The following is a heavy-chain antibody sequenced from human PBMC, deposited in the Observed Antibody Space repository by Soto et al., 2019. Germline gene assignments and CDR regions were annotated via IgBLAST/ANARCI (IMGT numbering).Heavy chain of an antibody. CDR2: ISPGSRYP. J-gene: IGHJ5*02. CDR3: VRGGGGGLFDP. Sequence: PGGSLRLSCAGSGFTFGDSYMSWIRQAPGKGLEWLSYISPGSRYPAYADSVKGRLTNSRDNAKRSLYLQMMSLTAEDTAIYYCVRGGGGGLFDPWGQGTMVTVSS. D-gene: IGHD2-15*01. V-gene: IGHV3-11*06. CDR1: GFTFGDSY.